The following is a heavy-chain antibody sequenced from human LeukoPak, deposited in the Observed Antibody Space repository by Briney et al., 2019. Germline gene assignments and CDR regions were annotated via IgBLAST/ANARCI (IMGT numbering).Heavy chain of an antibody. Sequence: GGSLRLSCVASGFSFNNYAMNWVRQAPGKGLEWVSLIIGSSGNTFYADSVKGRFTISRDKSKNTLYLQMNSLRAEDTAVYYCAKGAYDYIEIAYDYWGQGSLVTVSS. J-gene: IGHJ4*02. V-gene: IGHV3-23*01. D-gene: IGHD5-12*01. CDR1: GFSFNNYA. CDR2: IIGSSGNT. CDR3: AKGAYDYIEIAYDY.